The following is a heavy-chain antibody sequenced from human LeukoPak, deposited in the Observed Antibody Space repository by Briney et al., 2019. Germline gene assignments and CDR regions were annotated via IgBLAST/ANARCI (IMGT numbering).Heavy chain of an antibody. V-gene: IGHV1-18*01. CDR1: GYTFTRYG. Sequence: ASVKVSCKSSGYTFTRYGFSWVRQAPGQGLECMGWVSAYDGNTNYAQKLQGRVTMTTDTSTSTVYMELRSLRSDDTAVYYCARMGDYHLVSFFDYWGQGTLVTVSS. CDR2: VSAYDGNT. J-gene: IGHJ4*02. CDR3: ARMGDYHLVSFFDY. D-gene: IGHD4/OR15-4a*01.